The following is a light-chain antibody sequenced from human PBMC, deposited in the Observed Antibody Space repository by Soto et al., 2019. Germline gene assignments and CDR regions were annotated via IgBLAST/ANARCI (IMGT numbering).Light chain of an antibody. Sequence: DIQMTQSPSSLSASVGDRVTITCQASQNINNYLNWYQQKPGRAPKLLIYDASSLQSGVPSTFSGSGSGTDFTLTISSLQPEDFTTYYCQQTYRTPHTFGQGTRLEIK. CDR3: QQTYRTPHT. CDR2: DAS. J-gene: IGKJ5*01. CDR1: QNINNY. V-gene: IGKV1-39*01.